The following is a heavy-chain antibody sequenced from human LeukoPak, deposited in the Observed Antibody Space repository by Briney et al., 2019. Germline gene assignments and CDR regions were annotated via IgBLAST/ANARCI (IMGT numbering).Heavy chain of an antibody. J-gene: IGHJ3*02. V-gene: IGHV3-7*03. Sequence: PGGSLRLSCAASGFTFSRYWMNWVRQAPGKGLEWVANIKQDGSEKYYVDSVKGRFTISRDNAKNSLYLQMNSLRAEDTALYYCARSIVVVTATRGAFDIWGQGTMVTVSS. D-gene: IGHD2-21*02. CDR1: GFTFSRYW. CDR2: IKQDGSEK. CDR3: ARSIVVVTATRGAFDI.